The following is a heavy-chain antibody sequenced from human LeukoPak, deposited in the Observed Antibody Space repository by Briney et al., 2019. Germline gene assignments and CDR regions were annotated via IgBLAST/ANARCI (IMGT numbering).Heavy chain of an antibody. J-gene: IGHJ3*02. V-gene: IGHV1-3*01. CDR1: GYTFTSYA. Sequence: ASVKVSCKASGYTFTSYAMHWVRQAPGQRLEWMGWINAGNGNTKYSQKFQGRVTITRDTSASTAYMELSSLRSEDTAVYYCARASGYYGDAFDIWGQGTMVTASS. D-gene: IGHD3-22*01. CDR3: ARASGYYGDAFDI. CDR2: INAGNGNT.